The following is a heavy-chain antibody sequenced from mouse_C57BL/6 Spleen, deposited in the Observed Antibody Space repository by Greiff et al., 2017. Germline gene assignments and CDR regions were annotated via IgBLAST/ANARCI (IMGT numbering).Heavy chain of an antibody. CDR1: GFTFSDYY. CDR2: INYDGSST. V-gene: IGHV5-16*01. J-gene: IGHJ1*03. CDR3: ARERGLLWYFDV. Sequence: EVKLVESEGGLVQPGSSMKLSCTASGFTFSDYYMAWVRQVPEKGLEWVANINYDGSSTYYLDSLKSRFIISRDNAKNILYLQMSSLKSEDTATYYCARERGLLWYFDVWGTGTTVTVSS. D-gene: IGHD1-1*01.